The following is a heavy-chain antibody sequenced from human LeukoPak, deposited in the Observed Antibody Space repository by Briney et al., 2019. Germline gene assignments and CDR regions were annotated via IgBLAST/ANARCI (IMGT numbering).Heavy chain of an antibody. CDR1: GFTFSSYS. D-gene: IGHD2-2*01. CDR3: ARLRRYCSTSTCQYYYYYMDV. V-gene: IGHV3-21*01. J-gene: IGHJ6*03. CDR2: ISSSSSYI. Sequence: GGSLRLSCAASGFTFSSYSMNWVRQAPGKGLEWVSSISSSSSYIYYADSVKGRFTISRDNAKNSLYLQMNSLGAEDTAVYYCARLRRYCSTSTCQYYYYYMDVWGKGTTVTVSS.